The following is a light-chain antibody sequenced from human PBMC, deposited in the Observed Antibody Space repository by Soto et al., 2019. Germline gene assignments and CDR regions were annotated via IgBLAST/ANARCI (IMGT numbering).Light chain of an antibody. Sequence: VLTQSLVTLSLTPGERATLSCRASQSVSSNLAWYQQKPGQAPRLLIYGASTRATGIPARFSGSGSGTEFTLTISSLQSEDFAVYYCQQYNNWPRTFGQGTKVDI. CDR2: GAS. CDR3: QQYNNWPRT. J-gene: IGKJ1*01. V-gene: IGKV3-15*01. CDR1: QSVSSN.